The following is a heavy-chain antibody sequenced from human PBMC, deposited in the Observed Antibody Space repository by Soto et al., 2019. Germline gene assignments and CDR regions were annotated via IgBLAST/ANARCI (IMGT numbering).Heavy chain of an antibody. D-gene: IGHD2-8*01. CDR2: ISGYNGDT. CDR3: AKNGQPPYYYYGLDV. Sequence: VASVKVSCKASGYTFSRYGISWVRQAPGQGLEWMGWISGYNGDTNYAQKFQGRVTMTIDTSTTTAYMELRGLTSDDTAIYYCAKNGQPPYYYYGLDVWGQGTTVTVSS. CDR1: GYTFSRYG. J-gene: IGHJ6*02. V-gene: IGHV1-18*01.